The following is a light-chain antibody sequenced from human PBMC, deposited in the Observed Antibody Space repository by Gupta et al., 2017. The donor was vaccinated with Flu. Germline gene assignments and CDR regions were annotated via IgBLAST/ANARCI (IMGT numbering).Light chain of an antibody. CDR2: KVS. Sequence: DVVMTQSPLSLPVTLGQPASISCRSSQSLLYSDGNTYLHWFQQRPGQSPRRLIYKVSYRESGVPDRFSGSGSGTNFTLKISRVEAEDVGIYYCMQGAHWPWAFGQGTKVEIK. V-gene: IGKV2-30*01. J-gene: IGKJ1*01. CDR1: QSLLYSDGNTY. CDR3: MQGAHWPWA.